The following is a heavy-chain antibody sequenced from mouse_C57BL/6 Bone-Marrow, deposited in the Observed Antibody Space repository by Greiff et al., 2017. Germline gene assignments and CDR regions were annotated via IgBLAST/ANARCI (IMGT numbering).Heavy chain of an antibody. V-gene: IGHV1-15*01. J-gene: IGHJ4*01. CDR2: IAPETGGT. D-gene: IGHD2-4*01. CDR1: GYTFTDYE. CDR3: TRFHYDLYYYAMDY. Sequence: VQLQQSGAELVRPGASVTLSCKASGYTFTDYEMHWVKQTPVHGLEWIGAIAPETGGTAYNQKFKGKAILTADKSSSTAYMELRSLTSEDSAVYYCTRFHYDLYYYAMDYWGQGTSVTVSS.